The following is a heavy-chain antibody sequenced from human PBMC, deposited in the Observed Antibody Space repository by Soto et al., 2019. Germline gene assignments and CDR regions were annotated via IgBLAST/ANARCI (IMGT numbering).Heavy chain of an antibody. J-gene: IGHJ6*02. CDR3: ARTYDSSGYDYYYYGMDV. CDR1: GGTFGSYA. D-gene: IGHD3-22*01. CDR2: IIPIFGTA. Sequence: SVKVSCKASGGTFGSYAISWVRQAPGQGLEWMGGIIPIFGTANYAQKFQGRVTITADESTSTAYMELSSLRSEDTAVYYCARTYDSSGYDYYYYGMDVWGQGTTVTVSS. V-gene: IGHV1-69*13.